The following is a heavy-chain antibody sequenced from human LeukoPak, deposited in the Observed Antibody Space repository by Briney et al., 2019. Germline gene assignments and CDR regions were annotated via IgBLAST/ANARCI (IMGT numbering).Heavy chain of an antibody. D-gene: IGHD3-22*01. CDR1: GFSFRKYG. Sequence: GGSLRLSCTASGFSFRKYGTHWVRQAPGKGLEWVAFIRYDGSNKYYADSVKGRFTISRDNSKNTLYLQMNSLRAEDTAVYYCAKDTTYYYDSSGYSAPGYWGQGTLVTVSS. V-gene: IGHV3-30*02. J-gene: IGHJ4*02. CDR2: IRYDGSNK. CDR3: AKDTTYYYDSSGYSAPGY.